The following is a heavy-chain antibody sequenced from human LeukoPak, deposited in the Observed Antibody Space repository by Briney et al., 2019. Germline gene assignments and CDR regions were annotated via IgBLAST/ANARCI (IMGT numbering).Heavy chain of an antibody. V-gene: IGHV4-59*01. Sequence: GSLRLSCAASGFTFSSYAMSWVRQAPGKGLEWIGYIYYSGSTNYNPSLKSRVTISVDTSKNQFSLKLSSVTAADTAVYYCARVEHGDYPYTGWFDPWGQGTLVTVSS. CDR2: IYYSGST. D-gene: IGHD4-17*01. CDR3: ARVEHGDYPYTGWFDP. CDR1: GFTFSSYA. J-gene: IGHJ5*02.